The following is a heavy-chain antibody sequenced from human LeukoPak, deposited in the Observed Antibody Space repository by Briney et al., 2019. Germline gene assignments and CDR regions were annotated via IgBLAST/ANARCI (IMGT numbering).Heavy chain of an antibody. V-gene: IGHV3-21*01. CDR3: ARDPLYYDYVWGSYRQTGMDV. J-gene: IGHJ6*02. D-gene: IGHD3-16*02. Sequence: PGGSLGLSCAASGFTFSSYSMNWVRQAPGKGLEWVSSISSSSSYIYYADSVKGRFTISRDNAKNTLYLQMNSLRAEDTAVYYCARDPLYYDYVWGSYRQTGMDVWGQGTTVTVSS. CDR2: ISSSSSYI. CDR1: GFTFSSYS.